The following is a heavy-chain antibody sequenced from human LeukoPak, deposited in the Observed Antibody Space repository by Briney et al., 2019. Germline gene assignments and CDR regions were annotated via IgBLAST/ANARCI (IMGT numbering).Heavy chain of an antibody. V-gene: IGHV3-7*01. D-gene: IGHD3-3*01. CDR1: GFTFDSPS. Sequence: GGSLRLSCVGSGFTFDSPSMTWVRQAPGKGLEWVANIKHDGSEINYVSSVKGRFTISRDNAKNSLYLQMNSLRAEDTAVYYCARGRLTDRITIFGVVTKPFDYWGQGTLVTVSS. CDR2: IKHDGSEI. J-gene: IGHJ4*02. CDR3: ARGRLTDRITIFGVVTKPFDY.